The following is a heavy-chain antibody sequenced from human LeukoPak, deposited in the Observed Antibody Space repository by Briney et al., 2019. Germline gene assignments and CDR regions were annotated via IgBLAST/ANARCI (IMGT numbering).Heavy chain of an antibody. CDR3: ARGPFWSGYYDD. D-gene: IGHD3-3*01. V-gene: IGHV3-11*01. CDR2: ISSSGSTI. Sequence: GGSLRLSCAASGFTFSDYYMSWIPEARGHGLKWFSYISSSGSTIYYTDSVKGRFTISRDNAKNSLYLQMNSLRAEDTAVYYCARGPFWSGYYDDWGQGTLVTVSS. CDR1: GFTFSDYY. J-gene: IGHJ4*02.